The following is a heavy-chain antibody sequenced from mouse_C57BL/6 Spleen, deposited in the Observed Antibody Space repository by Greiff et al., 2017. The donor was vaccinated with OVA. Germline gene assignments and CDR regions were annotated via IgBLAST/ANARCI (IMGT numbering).Heavy chain of an antibody. CDR3: ARGYYGSETY. CDR1: GYTFTSYW. Sequence: QVQLQQPGAELVKPGASVKLSCKASGYTFTSYWMQWVKQRPGQGLEWIGEIDPSDSYTNYNQKFKGKATLTVDTSSSTAYMQLSSLTSEDSAVYYCARGYYGSETYWGQGTLVTVSA. CDR2: IDPSDSYT. D-gene: IGHD1-1*01. J-gene: IGHJ3*01. V-gene: IGHV1-50*01.